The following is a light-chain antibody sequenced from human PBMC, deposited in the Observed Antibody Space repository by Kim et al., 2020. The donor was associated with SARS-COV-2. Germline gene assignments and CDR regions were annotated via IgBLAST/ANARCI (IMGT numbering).Light chain of an antibody. CDR3: QQYDSYSYT. Sequence: SASVGETVTITCRASQGLGGWLARYQQKPGEAPNLLIYKTSILQSGVPSRFSGSISGAHFTLTITNLQPDDVATYYCQQYDSYSYTFGQGTRVEI. J-gene: IGKJ2*01. CDR1: QGLGGW. CDR2: KTS. V-gene: IGKV1-5*03.